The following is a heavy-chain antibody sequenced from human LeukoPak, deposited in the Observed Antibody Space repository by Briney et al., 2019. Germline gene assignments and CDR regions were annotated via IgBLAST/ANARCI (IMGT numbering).Heavy chain of an antibody. Sequence: AASVKVSCKASGYTFSSYYMQWVRQAPAQGLEGMGVINPSGGTTSYAQKFQGRVTMTRDTSTSTVYMELSSLRSEDTAVYYCARAAGAVAGNWGPWGQGTLVTVSS. J-gene: IGHJ5*02. D-gene: IGHD6-19*01. CDR3: ARAAGAVAGNWGP. CDR2: INPSGGTT. V-gene: IGHV1-46*01. CDR1: GYTFSSYY.